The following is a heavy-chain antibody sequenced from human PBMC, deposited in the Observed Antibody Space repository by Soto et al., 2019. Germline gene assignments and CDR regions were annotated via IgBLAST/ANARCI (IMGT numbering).Heavy chain of an antibody. D-gene: IGHD3-3*01. V-gene: IGHV4-34*01. J-gene: IGHJ5*02. Sequence: SETLSLTCAVYGGSFSGYYWSWIRQPPGKGLEWIGEINHSGSTNYNPSLKSRVTISVDTSKNQFSLKLSSVTAADTAVYYCARGPLQKYDFWSGYGNWFDPWGQGTLVTVSS. CDR3: ARGPLQKYDFWSGYGNWFDP. CDR1: GGSFSGYY. CDR2: INHSGST.